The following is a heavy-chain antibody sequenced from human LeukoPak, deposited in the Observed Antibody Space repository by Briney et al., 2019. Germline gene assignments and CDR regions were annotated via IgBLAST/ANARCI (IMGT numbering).Heavy chain of an antibody. CDR3: ARDRGRGVGRRYYGVDV. CDR2: MSYDGSDK. V-gene: IGHV3-30*04. D-gene: IGHD3-16*01. J-gene: IGHJ6*02. Sequence: GGSLRLPCAASGFTLGNYAIHWVRQAPGQGLEWVAVMSYDGSDKIYSDSVKGQLTISGDDSENTVYLQMNSLREEDTAVYYCARDRGRGVGRRYYGVDVWGQGTTVIVSS. CDR1: GFTLGNYA.